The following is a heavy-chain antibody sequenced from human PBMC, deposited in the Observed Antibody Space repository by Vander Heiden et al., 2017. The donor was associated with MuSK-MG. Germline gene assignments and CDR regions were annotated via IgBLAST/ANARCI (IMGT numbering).Heavy chain of an antibody. D-gene: IGHD6-19*01. V-gene: IGHV3-23*01. CDR1: GFTFTPYA. CDR2: ITNTGDRA. CDR3: AKDAARTSGWYYFDY. J-gene: IGHJ4*02. Sequence: EVQLLESGGGLVQPGGSLRVSCAASGFTFTPYAMNWVRQAPGKGLEWVAAITNTGDRAYYADSVKGRFTISRDNSKNTLCLQMDSLRAEDTAVYFCAKDAARTSGWYYFDYWGQGTLVTVSS.